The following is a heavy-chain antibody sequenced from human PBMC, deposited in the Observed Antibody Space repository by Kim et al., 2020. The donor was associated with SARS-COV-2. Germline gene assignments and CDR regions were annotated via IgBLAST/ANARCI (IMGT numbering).Heavy chain of an antibody. D-gene: IGHD5-12*01. Sequence: GSTNYSPSLKRRVTISVDTSKNQFSLKLSSVTAADTAVYYCARGRSGYDHWGQGTLVTVSS. J-gene: IGHJ4*02. V-gene: IGHV4-34*01. CDR2: GST. CDR3: ARGRSGYDH.